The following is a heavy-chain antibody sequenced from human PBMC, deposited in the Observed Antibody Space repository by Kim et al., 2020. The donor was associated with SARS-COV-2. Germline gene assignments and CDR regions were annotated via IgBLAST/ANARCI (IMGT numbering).Heavy chain of an antibody. V-gene: IGHV4-39*01. CDR3: ARHWDFNWGYGMDV. Sequence: SETLSLICAVSGASISRSTYYWGWIRQPPGKGLEWIGSIYSSGSTYYNPSLKSRVTISVDTSKNQFSLKLSSVTAADSAVYYCARHWDFNWGYGMDVWGQGTTVTVSS. J-gene: IGHJ6*02. D-gene: IGHD7-27*01. CDR1: GASISRSTYY. CDR2: IYSSGST.